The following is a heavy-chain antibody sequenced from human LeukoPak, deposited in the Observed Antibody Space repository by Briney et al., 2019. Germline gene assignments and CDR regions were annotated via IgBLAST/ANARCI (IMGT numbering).Heavy chain of an antibody. V-gene: IGHV3-30*01. CDR1: GFTFSSYA. CDR3: ARGRFLEWLLYFDY. D-gene: IGHD3-3*01. J-gene: IGHJ4*02. CDR2: ISYDGSNK. Sequence: GRSLRLSCAASGFTFSSYAMHWVRQAPGKGLEWVAVISYDGSNKYYADSVKRRFTISSDNYKNTLYLQMNSLRAEDTAVYYCARGRFLEWLLYFDYWGQGTLVTVSS.